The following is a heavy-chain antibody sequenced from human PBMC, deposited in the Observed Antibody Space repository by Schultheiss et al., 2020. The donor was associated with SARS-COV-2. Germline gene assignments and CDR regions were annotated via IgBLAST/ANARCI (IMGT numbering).Heavy chain of an antibody. J-gene: IGHJ4*02. V-gene: IGHV4-4*02. Sequence: SETLSLTCAVSSGSISSSNWWSWVRQPPGKGLEWIGYIYYSGSTNYNPSLKSRVTISVDTSKNQFSLKLSSVTAADTAVYYCARGGSGYYYVYFDYWGQGTLVTVSS. CDR2: IYYSGST. CDR1: SGSISSSNW. CDR3: ARGGSGYYYVYFDY. D-gene: IGHD3-22*01.